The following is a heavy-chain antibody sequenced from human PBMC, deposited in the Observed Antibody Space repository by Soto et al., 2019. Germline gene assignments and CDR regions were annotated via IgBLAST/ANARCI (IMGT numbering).Heavy chain of an antibody. V-gene: IGHV1-18*01. D-gene: IGHD2-8*01. CDR3: ARGGKYCTNCVCSFYGMDV. Sequence: QVQLVQSGAEVKKPGASVKVSCKASGYTFTSYGISWVRQAPGQGLEWMGWISAYNGNTNYAQKIHGKVTITTDTSTSTADMELRSLRSDDTAVYYCARGGKYCTNCVCSFYGMDVWGQGTTVTVSS. J-gene: IGHJ6*02. CDR1: GYTFTSYG. CDR2: ISAYNGNT.